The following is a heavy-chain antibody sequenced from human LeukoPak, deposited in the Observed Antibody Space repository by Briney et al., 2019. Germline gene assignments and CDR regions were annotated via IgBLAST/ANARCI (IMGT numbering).Heavy chain of an antibody. V-gene: IGHV1-46*01. Sequence: ASVKVSCKASGYTFTSYYMHWVRQAPGQGLEWMGIINPSGGSTSYAQKFQGRVTVTTDTSTSTVYMELRSLRSDDTAVYYCARDGGTAGYSGGSDYWGQGTRVTVSS. D-gene: IGHD5-18*01. J-gene: IGHJ4*02. CDR3: ARDGGTAGYSGGSDY. CDR2: INPSGGST. CDR1: GYTFTSYY.